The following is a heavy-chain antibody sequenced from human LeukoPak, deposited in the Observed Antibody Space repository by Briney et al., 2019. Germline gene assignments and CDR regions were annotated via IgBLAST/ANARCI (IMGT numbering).Heavy chain of an antibody. Sequence: GGSLRLSCAASGFAFSDYSMTWVRQAPGKGLEWVAVISYDGSNKYYADSVKGRFTISRDNSKNTLYLQMNSLRAEDTAVYYCARDTRGYSSWGYFQHWGQGTLVTVSS. V-gene: IGHV3-30-3*01. CDR1: GFAFSDYS. D-gene: IGHD6-19*01. CDR3: ARDTRGYSSWGYFQH. J-gene: IGHJ1*01. CDR2: ISYDGSNK.